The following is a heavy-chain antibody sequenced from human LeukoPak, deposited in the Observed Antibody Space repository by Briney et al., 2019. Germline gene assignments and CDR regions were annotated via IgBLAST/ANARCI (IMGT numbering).Heavy chain of an antibody. Sequence: GGSLRLSYAASGFAFSSFEINWVRLAPGKGLEWVSCISSSGNSINYADSVKGRFTISRDNGKNSLYLQMNSLRADDTAVYFCVRGFGSNWGQGTLVTVSS. CDR3: VRGFGSN. J-gene: IGHJ4*02. V-gene: IGHV3-48*03. CDR1: GFAFSSFE. D-gene: IGHD3-10*01. CDR2: ISSSGNSI.